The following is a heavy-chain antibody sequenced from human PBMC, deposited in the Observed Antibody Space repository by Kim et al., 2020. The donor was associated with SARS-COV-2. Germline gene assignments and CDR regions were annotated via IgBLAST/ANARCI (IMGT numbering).Heavy chain of an antibody. V-gene: IGHV5-51*01. CDR1: GYSFTSYW. D-gene: IGHD3-10*01. Sequence: GASLKISCKGSGYSFTSYWIGWVRQMPGKGLEWMGIIYPGDSDTRYSPSFQGQVTISADKSISTAYLQWSSLKASDIAMYYCARALWFGEIDTYGMDVWGQGTTVTVSS. CDR2: IYPGDSDT. CDR3: ARALWFGEIDTYGMDV. J-gene: IGHJ6*02.